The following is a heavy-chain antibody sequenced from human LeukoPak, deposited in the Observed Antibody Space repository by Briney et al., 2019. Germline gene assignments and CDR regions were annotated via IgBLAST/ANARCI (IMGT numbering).Heavy chain of an antibody. Sequence: SETLSLTCTVSGGSISSHHWSWLRQPPGKGLEWIGYIYYSGSTNYKPSLKSRVTISVDTSKNQFSLKLTSVTAADTAVYYCARHPDIAASGTFDYWGQGTLVTVSS. CDR3: ARHPDIAASGTFDY. J-gene: IGHJ4*02. CDR1: GGSISSHH. D-gene: IGHD6-13*01. CDR2: IYYSGST. V-gene: IGHV4-59*08.